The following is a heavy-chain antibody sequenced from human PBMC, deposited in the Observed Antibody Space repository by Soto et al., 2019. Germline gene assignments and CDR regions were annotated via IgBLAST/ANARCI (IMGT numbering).Heavy chain of an antibody. D-gene: IGHD2-21*02. V-gene: IGHV1-46*01. CDR3: ARDRHGGNSGCDY. CDR2: MNPSGGST. CDR1: GYSFTSFD. Sequence: ASVKVSCKSFGYSFTSFDVHWVRQASGQGLEWMGWMNPSGGSTSYAQKFQGRVTMTRDTSTSTVYMELSSLRSEDTAVYYCARDRHGGNSGCDYWGQGTLVTVSS. J-gene: IGHJ4*02.